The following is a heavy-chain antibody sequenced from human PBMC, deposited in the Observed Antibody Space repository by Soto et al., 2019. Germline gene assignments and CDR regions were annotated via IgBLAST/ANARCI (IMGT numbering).Heavy chain of an antibody. CDR1: TGSINGYY. CDR3: ARGKRDSTSCLDV. Sequence: SETLSLTCRVSTGSINGYYWNWIRQSPGKGLEWIAFIYSSGSTNYNPSLKSRATISVDRSKNQVSLKLTSVTAADTAVYYCARGKRDSTSCLDVWGQGTTVTISS. D-gene: IGHD2-2*01. V-gene: IGHV4-59*01. J-gene: IGHJ6*02. CDR2: IYSSGST.